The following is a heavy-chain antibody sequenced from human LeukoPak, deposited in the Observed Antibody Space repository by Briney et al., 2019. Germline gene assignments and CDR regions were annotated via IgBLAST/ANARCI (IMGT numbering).Heavy chain of an antibody. Sequence: ASVKVSCKASGYTFTSYAMHWVRQAPGQRLEWMGWINAGNGNTKYSQKFQGRVTITRDTSASTAYMELGSLRSEDTAVYYCARARIIVGATYYFDYWGQGTLVTVSS. CDR2: INAGNGNT. J-gene: IGHJ4*02. D-gene: IGHD1-26*01. CDR1: GYTFTSYA. V-gene: IGHV1-3*01. CDR3: ARARIIVGATYYFDY.